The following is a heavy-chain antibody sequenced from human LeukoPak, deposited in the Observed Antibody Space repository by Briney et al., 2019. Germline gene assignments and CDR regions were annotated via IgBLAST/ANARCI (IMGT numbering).Heavy chain of an antibody. CDR3: ARSLRVRGVPDYMDV. CDR2: THKNAIT. V-gene: IGHV3-53*01. Sequence: GGSLRLSCAASGFTVSSNYMTWVRQAPGKGLEWVSVTHKNAITYHADTVKGRFTISRDNSKNMLYLQMNSLRAEDTAVYYCARSLRVRGVPDYMDVWGKGTTVIISS. CDR1: GFTVSSNY. D-gene: IGHD3-10*02. J-gene: IGHJ6*03.